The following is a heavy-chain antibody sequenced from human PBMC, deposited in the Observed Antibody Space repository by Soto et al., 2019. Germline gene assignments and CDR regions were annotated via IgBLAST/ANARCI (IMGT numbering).Heavy chain of an antibody. CDR1: GYTFTSYY. V-gene: IGHV1-46*01. Sequence: ASVKVSCKASGYTFTSYYMRWVRQAPGQGLEWMGIINPSGGSTNYAQKFQGRVTMTRDTSTSTVYMELSSLRSEDTAVYYRARETHSSSSTYYYYGMDVWGQGTPVTVSS. CDR2: INPSGGST. CDR3: ARETHSSSSTYYYYGMDV. J-gene: IGHJ6*02. D-gene: IGHD6-6*01.